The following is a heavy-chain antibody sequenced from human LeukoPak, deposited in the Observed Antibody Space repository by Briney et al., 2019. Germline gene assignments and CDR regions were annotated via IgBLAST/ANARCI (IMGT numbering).Heavy chain of an antibody. CDR2: INPNSGGT. CDR3: ARVWVRGVTQDY. J-gene: IGHJ4*02. Sequence: ASVKVSCKASGYTFTGYYMHWVRQAPGQGLEWMGWINPNSGGTNYAQKFQGRVTMTRDTSISTAYMELSRLRSDDTAVYYCARVWVRGVTQDYWGQGTPVTVSS. V-gene: IGHV1-2*02. CDR1: GYTFTGYY. D-gene: IGHD3-10*01.